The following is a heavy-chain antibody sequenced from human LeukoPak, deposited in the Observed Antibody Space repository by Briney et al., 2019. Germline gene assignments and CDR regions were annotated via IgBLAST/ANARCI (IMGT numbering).Heavy chain of an antibody. V-gene: IGHV5-51*01. CDR1: GYRFTTFW. CDR2: VYPGDSDT. Sequence: GGSLKISCKGSGYRFTTFWIGWVRQMPGKGLEGMGFVYPGDSDTRYSPSFQGQVTISADKSISTAYLQWSSLKASDTAIYYCARHPGVIVPIDYWGQGTLVTVSS. CDR3: ARHPGVIVPIDY. J-gene: IGHJ4*02. D-gene: IGHD3-16*02.